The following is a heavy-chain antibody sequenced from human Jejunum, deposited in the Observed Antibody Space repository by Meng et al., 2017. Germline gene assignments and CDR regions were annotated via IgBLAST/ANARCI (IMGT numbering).Heavy chain of an antibody. V-gene: IGHV4-34*01. D-gene: IGHD3-16*01. CDR3: VRGNNYVWGMIP. CDR1: GGSLSGYF. J-gene: IGHJ5*02. Sequence: HVPLQRGGAGLVKPSETLSLPCAAYGGSLSGYFWSCIPQPPGKGLQWIGKVSHSRWTKYNPSLKSRVTISLETSKNQFSLKMSSVTAADTAVYYCVRGNNYVWGMIPWGQGTLVTVSS. CDR2: VSHSRWT.